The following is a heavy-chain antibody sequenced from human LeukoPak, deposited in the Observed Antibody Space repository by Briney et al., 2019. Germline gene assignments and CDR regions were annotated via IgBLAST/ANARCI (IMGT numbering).Heavy chain of an antibody. CDR3: ARRWIQLWLGNYYFDY. V-gene: IGHV4-34*01. Sequence: SETLSLTCAVYGGSFSGYYWSWIRQPPGKGLEWIGEINHSGSTNYNPSLKSRVTISVDTSKNQFSLKLSSVTAADTAVYYCARRWIQLWLGNYYFDYWGQGTLVTVSS. CDR1: GGSFSGYY. J-gene: IGHJ4*02. D-gene: IGHD5-18*01. CDR2: INHSGST.